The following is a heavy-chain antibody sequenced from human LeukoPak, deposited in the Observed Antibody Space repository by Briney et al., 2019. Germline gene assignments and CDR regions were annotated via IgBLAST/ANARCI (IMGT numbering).Heavy chain of an antibody. CDR1: GFTFSSYA. CDR2: ISGSGGST. Sequence: GGSLRLPCAASGFTFSSYAMSWVRQAPGKGLEWVSAISGSGGSTYYADSVKGRFTISRDNSKNTLYLQMNSLRAEDTAVYYCANRNGHHPGDYWGQGTLVTVSS. V-gene: IGHV3-23*01. D-gene: IGHD1-14*01. J-gene: IGHJ4*02. CDR3: ANRNGHHPGDY.